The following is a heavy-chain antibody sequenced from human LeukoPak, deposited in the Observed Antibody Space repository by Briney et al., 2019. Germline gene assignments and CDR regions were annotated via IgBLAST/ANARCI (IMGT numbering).Heavy chain of an antibody. CDR1: GGSISSSSYY. CDR3: AVVGIILRVFDY. CDR2: IYYSGST. V-gene: IGHV4-39*01. D-gene: IGHD2-15*01. Sequence: SSETLSLTCTVSGGSISSSSYYWGWIRQPPGKGLEWIGSIYYSGSTYYNPSLKSRVTISVDTSKNQFSLKLSSVTAADTAVYYCAVVGIILRVFDYWGQGTLVTVSS. J-gene: IGHJ4*02.